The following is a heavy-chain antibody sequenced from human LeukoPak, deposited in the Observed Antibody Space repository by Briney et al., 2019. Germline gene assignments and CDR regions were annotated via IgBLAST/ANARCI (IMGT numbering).Heavy chain of an antibody. D-gene: IGHD3/OR15-3a*01. CDR1: GGSISSSSYY. CDR3: ARVGGLSYYYYYYMDV. Sequence: PSETLSLTCTVSGGSISSSSYYWGWIRQPPGKGLEWIGSIYYSGSTYYNPSLKSRVTISVDTSKNQFSLKLSSVTAADTAVYYCARVGGLSYYYYYYMDVWGKGTTVTVSS. CDR2: IYYSGST. J-gene: IGHJ6*03. V-gene: IGHV4-39*07.